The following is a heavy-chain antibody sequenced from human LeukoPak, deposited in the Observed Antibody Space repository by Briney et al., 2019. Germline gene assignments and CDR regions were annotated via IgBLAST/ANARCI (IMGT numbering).Heavy chain of an antibody. V-gene: IGHV3-21*03. CDR3: TRVALSGPIVVVVAAHDY. CDR1: GFTFSSYS. J-gene: IGHJ4*02. Sequence: PGGSLRLSCAASGFTFSSYSMNWVRQAPGKGLEWVSSISSSSSYIYYADSVKGRFTISRDNAKNSLYLQMNSLKTEDTAVYYCTRVALSGPIVVVVAAHDYWGQGTLVTVSS. CDR2: ISSSSSYI. D-gene: IGHD2-15*01.